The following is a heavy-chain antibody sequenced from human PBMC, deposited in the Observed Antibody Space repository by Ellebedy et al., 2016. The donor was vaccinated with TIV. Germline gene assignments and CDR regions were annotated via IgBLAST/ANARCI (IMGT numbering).Heavy chain of an antibody. CDR3: TRDPHALDN. CDR2: FSKIGNTV. D-gene: IGHD2-2*01. V-gene: IGHV3-48*01. CDR1: GFTFSSYS. J-gene: IGHJ4*02. Sequence: GESLKISXVASGFTFSSYSMNWVRQAPGKGLEWVSYFSKIGNTVYYADSVKGRFTISRDNAKNSLYLQMTSLRVEDTAVYYCTRDPHALDNWGRGTLVTVSS.